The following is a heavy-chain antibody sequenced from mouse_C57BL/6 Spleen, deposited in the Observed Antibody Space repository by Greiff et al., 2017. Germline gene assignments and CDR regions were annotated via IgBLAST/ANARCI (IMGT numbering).Heavy chain of an antibody. CDR1: GFNIKDDY. J-gene: IGHJ4*01. CDR3: TRGGNYVEGAMDY. V-gene: IGHV14-4*01. CDR2: IDPENGDT. D-gene: IGHD2-1*01. Sequence: EVQLVESGAELVRPGASVKLSCTASGFNIKDDYMHWVKQRPEQGLEWIGWIDPENGDTEYASKFQGKATITADTSSNTAYLQLSSLTSEDTAVYYCTRGGNYVEGAMDYWGQGTSVTVSS.